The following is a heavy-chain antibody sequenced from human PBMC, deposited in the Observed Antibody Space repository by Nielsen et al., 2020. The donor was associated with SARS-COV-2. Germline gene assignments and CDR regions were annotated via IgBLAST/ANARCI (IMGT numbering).Heavy chain of an antibody. D-gene: IGHD2-15*01. CDR3: ARDGCSGGSCYSGYYYYGMDV. CDR2: ISSSSSYI. J-gene: IGHJ6*02. V-gene: IGHV3-21*01. Sequence: GGSLRLSCAASGFTFSSYSMNWVRQAPGKGLEWVSSISSSSSYIYYADSVKGRFTISRDNAKNSLYLQMNSLRAEDTAVYYCARDGCSGGSCYSGYYYYGMDVWGQGTTVTVSS. CDR1: GFTFSSYS.